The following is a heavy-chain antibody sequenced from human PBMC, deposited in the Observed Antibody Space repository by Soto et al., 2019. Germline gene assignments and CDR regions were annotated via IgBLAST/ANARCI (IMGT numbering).Heavy chain of an antibody. V-gene: IGHV3-7*01. D-gene: IGHD2-2*01. CDR1: GFTFSSYW. Sequence: GGSLRLSCAASGFTFSSYWMSWVRQAPGKGLEWVANIKQDGSEKYYVDSVKGRFTISRDNAKNSLYLQMNSLRAEDTAVYYCARDLEDIVVVPMDVWGKGTTVTVSS. CDR3: ARDLEDIVVVPMDV. CDR2: IKQDGSEK. J-gene: IGHJ6*03.